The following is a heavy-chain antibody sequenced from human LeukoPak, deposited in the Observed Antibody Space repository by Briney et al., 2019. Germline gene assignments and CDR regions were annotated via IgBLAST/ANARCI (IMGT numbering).Heavy chain of an antibody. CDR1: GYTFTSYG. J-gene: IGHJ6*02. CDR2: ISAYNGNT. Sequence: ASVKVSCKASGYTFTSYGISWVRQAPGQGLEWMGWISAYNGNTNYAQKLQGRVTMTTDTSTSTAYMELRSLRSDDTAVYNCARDAGYDSSGYYYYYGMDVWGQGTTVTVSS. CDR3: ARDAGYDSSGYYYYYGMDV. D-gene: IGHD3-22*01. V-gene: IGHV1-18*01.